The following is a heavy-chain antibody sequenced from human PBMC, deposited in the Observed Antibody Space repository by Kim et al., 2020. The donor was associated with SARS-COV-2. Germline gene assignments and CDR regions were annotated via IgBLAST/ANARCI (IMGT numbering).Heavy chain of an antibody. D-gene: IGHD3-10*01. CDR2: IYSGGST. CDR3: ARVQSGGSGSYLYYYYGMDV. Sequence: GGSLRLSCAASGFTVSSNYMSWVRQAPGKGLEWVSVIYSGGSTYYADSVKGRFTISRDNSKNTLYLQMNSLRAEDTAVYYCARVQSGGSGSYLYYYYGMDVWGQGTTVTVSS. CDR1: GFTVSSNY. J-gene: IGHJ6*02. V-gene: IGHV3-66*02.